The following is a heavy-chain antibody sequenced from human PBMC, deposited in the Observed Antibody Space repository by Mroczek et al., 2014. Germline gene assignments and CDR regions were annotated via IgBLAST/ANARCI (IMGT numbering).Heavy chain of an antibody. CDR1: GFSFNNYG. D-gene: IGHD3-16*02. CDR3: VKDYHVWGTYRSRDAFDI. J-gene: IGHJ3*02. CDR2: ISDSGLST. V-gene: IGHV3-23*04. Sequence: EVQLVETGGTLVQPGGSLRLSCAASGFSFNNYGLNWVRQAPGKGLEWVSAISDSGLSTYYAESVKGRFTISRDNSNNTLFLQMNNLRGEDTAVYYCVKDYHVWGTYRSRDAFDIWGQGTVLTSLQ.